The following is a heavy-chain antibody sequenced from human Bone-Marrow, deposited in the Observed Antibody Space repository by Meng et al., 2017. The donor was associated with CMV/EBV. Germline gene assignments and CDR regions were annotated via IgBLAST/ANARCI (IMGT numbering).Heavy chain of an antibody. CDR3: ARHGRGPYHFDY. CDR2: IDPSDSYT. V-gene: IGHV5-10-1*01. J-gene: IGHJ4*02. Sequence: SCKGSGYSFTSYWISWVRQMPGKGLEWMGRIDPSDSYTNYSPSFQGHVTISADKSISTAYLQWSSLKASDTAMYYCARHGRGPYHFDYWGQGTLVTVS. D-gene: IGHD2-15*01. CDR1: GYSFTSYW.